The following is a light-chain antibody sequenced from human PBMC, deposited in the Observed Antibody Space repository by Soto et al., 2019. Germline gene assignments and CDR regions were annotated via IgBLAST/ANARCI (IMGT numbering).Light chain of an antibody. V-gene: IGLV2-11*01. J-gene: IGLJ1*01. CDR3: SSYTTSSTRV. CDR1: SSDVGSYNY. Sequence: QSVLTQPRSVSGSPGQSVTISCTGTSSDVGSYNYVSWYQQHPGKAPKLMIYYVTKRPSGVPDRFSGSKSGNTASLTISGLQAEDEADYYCSSYTTSSTRVFGPGTKLTVL. CDR2: YVT.